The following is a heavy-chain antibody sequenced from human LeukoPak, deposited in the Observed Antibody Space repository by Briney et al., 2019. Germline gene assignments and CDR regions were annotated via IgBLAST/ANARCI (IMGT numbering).Heavy chain of an antibody. CDR3: ARQWDIVVVPAAIGWFDP. J-gene: IGHJ5*02. V-gene: IGHV4-59*08. CDR1: GGSISSYY. Sequence: PSETLSLTCTVSGGSISSYYWSWIRQPPGKGLEWIGYIHYSGSTNYNPSLKSRVTISVDTSKNQFSLKLSSVTAADTAVYYCARQWDIVVVPAAIGWFDPWGQGTLVTVSS. D-gene: IGHD2-2*01. CDR2: IHYSGST.